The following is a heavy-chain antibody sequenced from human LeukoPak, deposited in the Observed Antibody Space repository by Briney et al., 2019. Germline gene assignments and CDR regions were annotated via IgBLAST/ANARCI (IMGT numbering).Heavy chain of an antibody. CDR3: ARDKASSGYYYIDY. V-gene: IGHV3-66*01. Sequence: PGGSLRLSCAASEFSVGSNYMTWVRQAPGKGLEWVSLIYSGGSTYYADSVKGRFTISRDNSKNTLYLQMNSLRAEDTAVYYCARDKASSGYYYIDYWGQGTLVTVSS. CDR1: EFSVGSNY. J-gene: IGHJ4*02. CDR2: IYSGGST. D-gene: IGHD3-22*01.